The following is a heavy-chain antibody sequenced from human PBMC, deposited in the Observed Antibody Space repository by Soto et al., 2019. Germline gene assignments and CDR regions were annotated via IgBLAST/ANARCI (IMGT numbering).Heavy chain of an antibody. CDR3: ARDVFRYCDL. CDR2: ISAYNANT. J-gene: IGHJ2*01. V-gene: IGHV1-18*01. D-gene: IGHD2-8*01. Sequence: QVHLVQSGAEVKKPGASVKVSCKASGYTLTRYGITWVRQAPGQVLEWMGSISAYNANTNYAQKLQGRLTMTTDTSTSKAYMELRSLTSDDTAVYYCARDVFRYCDLWCRVTQGSVAS. CDR1: GYTLTRYG.